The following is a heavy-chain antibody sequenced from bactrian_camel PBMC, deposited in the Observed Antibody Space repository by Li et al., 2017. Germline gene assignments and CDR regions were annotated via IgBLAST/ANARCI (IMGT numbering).Heavy chain of an antibody. J-gene: IGHJ4*01. CDR2: IYSEDSDS. V-gene: IGHV3-2*01. CDR3: AADFNPRACRVGRTPELYDYNI. CDR1: DYTFSNYD. D-gene: IGHD1*01. Sequence: HVQLVESGGGLVQPGGSLRLSCAASDYTFSNYDMRWVRQAPGKGLEWVATIYSEDSDSYYGYPGKGRFTISQDNRKETVFLQMNTLEPEDTATYYCAADFNPRACRVGRTPELYDYNIWGQGTQVTVS.